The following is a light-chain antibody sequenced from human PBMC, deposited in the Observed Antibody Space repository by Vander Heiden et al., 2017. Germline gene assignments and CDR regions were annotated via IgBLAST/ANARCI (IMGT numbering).Light chain of an antibody. CDR2: AAS. V-gene: IGKV1-27*01. Sequence: DIQMTQTPSSLSASVGDRVTITCRASQGISNYLAWYQQKPGKVPKLLIYAASTLQSGVPSRFSGSGSGTDFTLTISSLQPEDVATYYCQKYNSAPLFTFGPGTKVDIK. J-gene: IGKJ3*01. CDR3: QKYNSAPLFT. CDR1: QGISNY.